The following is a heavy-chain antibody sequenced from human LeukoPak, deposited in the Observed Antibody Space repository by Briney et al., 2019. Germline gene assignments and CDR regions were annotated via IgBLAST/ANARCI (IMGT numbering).Heavy chain of an antibody. Sequence: TVKVSCKASGGTFSSYAISWVRQAPGQGLEWMGRIIPILGIANYAQKFQGRVTITADKSTSTAYMELSSLRSEDTAVYYCARIAGADSSWIDYWGQGTLVTVSS. V-gene: IGHV1-69*04. CDR3: ARIAGADSSWIDY. CDR1: GGTFSSYA. CDR2: IIPILGIA. D-gene: IGHD6-13*01. J-gene: IGHJ4*02.